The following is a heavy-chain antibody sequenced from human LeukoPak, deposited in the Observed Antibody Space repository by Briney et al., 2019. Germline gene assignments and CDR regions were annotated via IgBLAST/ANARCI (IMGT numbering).Heavy chain of an antibody. J-gene: IGHJ4*02. D-gene: IGHD3-22*01. V-gene: IGHV3-53*01. Sequence: GGSLRLSCAASGFTVSSNYMSWVRQAPGKGLEWVSVIYSGGSTYYADSVKGRFTISRDNSKNTLYLQTNSLRAEDTAVYYCARNYYDSSGYYYHDYWGQGTLVTVSS. CDR1: GFTVSSNY. CDR3: ARNYYDSSGYYYHDY. CDR2: IYSGGST.